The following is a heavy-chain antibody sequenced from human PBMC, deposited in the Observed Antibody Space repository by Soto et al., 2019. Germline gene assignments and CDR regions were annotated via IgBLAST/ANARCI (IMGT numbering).Heavy chain of an antibody. D-gene: IGHD3-10*01. CDR2: IYSGASI. CDR1: GASMSGYY. V-gene: IGHV4-59*01. Sequence: SETLSLTCSVSGASMSGYYWAWIRQPSGRGLEWIGYIYSGASIFYNPSVYSRVSMSRDTSTSQFSLRLTSVTPADTAVYFCGRARRSGDCFDYWGQGTLVTGSS. CDR3: GRARRSGDCFDY. J-gene: IGHJ4*02.